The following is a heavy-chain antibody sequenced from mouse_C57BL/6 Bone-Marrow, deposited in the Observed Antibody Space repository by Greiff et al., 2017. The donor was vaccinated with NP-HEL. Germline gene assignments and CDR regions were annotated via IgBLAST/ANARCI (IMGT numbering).Heavy chain of an antibody. D-gene: IGHD3-2*02. V-gene: IGHV1-50*01. CDR1: GYTFTSYW. CDR2: IDPSDSYT. Sequence: QVQLQQPGAELVKPGASVKLSCKASGYTFTSYWMQWVKQRPGQGLEWIGEIDPSDSYTTYNQKFKGKATLTVDTSSSTAYMQLSSLTSEDSAVYYCARDSSGSAWFAYWGQGTLVTVSA. CDR3: ARDSSGSAWFAY. J-gene: IGHJ3*01.